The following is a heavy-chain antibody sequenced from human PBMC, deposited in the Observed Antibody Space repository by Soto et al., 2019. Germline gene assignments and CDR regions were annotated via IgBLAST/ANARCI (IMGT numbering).Heavy chain of an antibody. J-gene: IGHJ6*02. V-gene: IGHV4-59*01. CDR2: IYYSGST. D-gene: IGHD3-22*01. CDR1: GGSISSYY. CDR3: ARSSGGSGYYYGGYYYYGMGV. Sequence: SATLCLTCSVAGGSISSYYWRWIRQPPGKGLEWIGYIYYSGSTNYNPSLKSRVTISVDTSKNQFSLKLSSVTAADTAVYYCARSSGGSGYYYGGYYYYGMGVWGQGTTVTVSS.